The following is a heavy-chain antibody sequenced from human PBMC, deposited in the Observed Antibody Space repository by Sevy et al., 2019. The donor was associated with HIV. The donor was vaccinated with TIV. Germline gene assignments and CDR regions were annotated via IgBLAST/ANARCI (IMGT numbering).Heavy chain of an antibody. CDR3: ARDSRHCSSTSCDGGWFDP. D-gene: IGHD2-2*01. V-gene: IGHV3-21*01. Sequence: GGSLRLSCAASGFTFSSYSMNWVRQAPGKGLEWVSSISSSSSYIYYADSVKGRFTISRDNAKNPLYLQMNSLRAEDTAVYYCARDSRHCSSTSCDGGWFDPWGQGTLVTVSS. J-gene: IGHJ5*02. CDR2: ISSSSSYI. CDR1: GFTFSSYS.